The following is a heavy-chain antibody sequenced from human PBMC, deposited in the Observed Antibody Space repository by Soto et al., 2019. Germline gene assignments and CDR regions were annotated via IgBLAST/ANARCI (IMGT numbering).Heavy chain of an antibody. Sequence: PSETLSLTCTVSGGSISSYYWSWIRQPPGKGLEWIGYIYYSGSTNYNPSLKSRVTISVDTSKNQFSLKLSSVTAADTAVYYCARVTPVRQQLVQMKGYYYYYYMDVWGKGTTVTVSS. CDR1: GGSISSYY. J-gene: IGHJ6*03. CDR3: ARVTPVRQQLVQMKGYYYYYYMDV. V-gene: IGHV4-59*01. CDR2: IYYSGST. D-gene: IGHD6-13*01.